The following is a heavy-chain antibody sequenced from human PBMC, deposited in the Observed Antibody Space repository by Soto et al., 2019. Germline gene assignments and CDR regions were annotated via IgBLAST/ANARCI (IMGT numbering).Heavy chain of an antibody. V-gene: IGHV3-30-3*01. J-gene: IGHJ4*02. CDR1: GFTFSSYA. CDR2: ISYDGSNK. CDR3: ARLAIAARPQVDY. D-gene: IGHD6-6*01. Sequence: QVQLVESGGGVVQPGRSLRLSCAASGFTFSSYAMHWVRQAPGKGLEWVAVISYDGSNKYYADSVKGRFTISRDNSKNTLYLQMNSLRAEDTAVYYCARLAIAARPQVDYWGQGTLVTVSS.